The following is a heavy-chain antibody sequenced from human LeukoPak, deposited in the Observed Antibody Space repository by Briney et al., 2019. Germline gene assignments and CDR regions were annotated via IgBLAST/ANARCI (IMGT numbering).Heavy chain of an antibody. D-gene: IGHD2-15*01. Sequence: PSETPSLTCTVSGGSISSYYWSWIRQPPGKGLEWIGYIYYSGSTNYNPSLKSRVTISVDTSKNQFSLKLSSVTAADTAVYYCARGLGCSGGSCYSFFDYWGQGTLVTVSS. J-gene: IGHJ4*02. CDR1: GGSISSYY. CDR3: ARGLGCSGGSCYSFFDY. V-gene: IGHV4-59*01. CDR2: IYYSGST.